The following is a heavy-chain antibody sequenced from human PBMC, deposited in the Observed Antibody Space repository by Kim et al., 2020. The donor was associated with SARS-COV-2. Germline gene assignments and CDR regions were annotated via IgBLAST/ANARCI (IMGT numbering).Heavy chain of an antibody. D-gene: IGHD6-6*01. CDR3: AREIAARPRLCMDV. J-gene: IGHJ6*02. Sequence: QKVQGRVTITADESTSTDYMELSSLRSEDTAVYYCAREIAARPRLCMDVWGRGTTVTVSS. V-gene: IGHV1-69*01.